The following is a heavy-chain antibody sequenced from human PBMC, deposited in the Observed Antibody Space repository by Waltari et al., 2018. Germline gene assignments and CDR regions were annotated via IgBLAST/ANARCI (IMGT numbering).Heavy chain of an antibody. Sequence: QVQLQESGPGLVKPSETLSLTCTVSGYSISSGYYWGWIRQPPGKGLEWIGSIYHSGSTYYNPSLKSRVTISVDTSKNQFSLKLSSVTAADTAVYYCARQSYYYYMDVWGKGTTVTVSS. CDR2: IYHSGST. CDR3: ARQSYYYYMDV. V-gene: IGHV4-38-2*02. J-gene: IGHJ6*03. CDR1: GYSISSGYY.